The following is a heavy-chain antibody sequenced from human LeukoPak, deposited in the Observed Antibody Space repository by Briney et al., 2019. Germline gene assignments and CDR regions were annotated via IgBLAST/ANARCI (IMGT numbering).Heavy chain of an antibody. V-gene: IGHV1-2*02. Sequence: ASVKVSCKASGYTFTGYYMHWVRQAPGQGLEWMGWINPNSGGTNYAQKFQGRVTMTRDTSISTAYMELSRLRSDDTAVHYCARAGRITIFGVAPRGAFDIWGQGTMVTVSS. CDR3: ARAGRITIFGVAPRGAFDI. CDR1: GYTFTGYY. J-gene: IGHJ3*02. D-gene: IGHD3-3*01. CDR2: INPNSGGT.